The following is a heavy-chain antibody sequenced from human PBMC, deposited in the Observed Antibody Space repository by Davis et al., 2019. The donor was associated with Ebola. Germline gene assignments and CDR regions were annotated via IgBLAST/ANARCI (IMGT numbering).Heavy chain of an antibody. J-gene: IGHJ5*01. CDR2: INHSGST. Sequence: SETLSLTCAVYGGSFSGYYWSWIRQPPGKGLEWIGEINHSGSTNYNPSLKSRVTISVDTSKNQFSLKLNSVTAADTAVYYCARGLGMGWFDSWGQGTPVTVSS. V-gene: IGHV4-34*01. CDR3: ARGLGMGWFDS. CDR1: GGSFSGYY.